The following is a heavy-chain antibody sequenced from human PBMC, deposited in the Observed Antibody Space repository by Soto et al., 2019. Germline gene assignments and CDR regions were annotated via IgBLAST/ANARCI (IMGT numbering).Heavy chain of an antibody. V-gene: IGHV4-59*01. J-gene: IGHJ4*02. D-gene: IGHD5-12*01. Sequence: QVQLQESGPGLVKPSETLSLTCTVSGGSISSYYWSWIRQPPGKGLEWIGYVYYTGSTNYNPSLKXRXTXXVDTSKNQFSLKLSSVTAADTAVYYCARAGYNIDYWGQGTLVTVSS. CDR3: ARAGYNIDY. CDR2: VYYTGST. CDR1: GGSISSYY.